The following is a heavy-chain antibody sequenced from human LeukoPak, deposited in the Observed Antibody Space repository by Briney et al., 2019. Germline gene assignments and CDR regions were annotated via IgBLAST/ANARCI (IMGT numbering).Heavy chain of an antibody. J-gene: IGHJ6*03. D-gene: IGHD6-19*01. Sequence: GGSLRLSCAASGFTFSSYSIDWVRQAPGKGLEWVSSISSSSSYIYYADSVKGRFTISRDNAKNSLYLQMNSLRAEDTAVYYCAREHSSGWFYYYYYYMDVWGKGTTVTVSS. V-gene: IGHV3-21*01. CDR3: AREHSSGWFYYYYYYMDV. CDR2: ISSSSSYI. CDR1: GFTFSSYS.